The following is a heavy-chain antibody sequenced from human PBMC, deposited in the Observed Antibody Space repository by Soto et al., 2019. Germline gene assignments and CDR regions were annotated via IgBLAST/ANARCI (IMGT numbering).Heavy chain of an antibody. CDR3: ARDDSGYAY. CDR1: GLSFSTHW. D-gene: IGHD5-12*01. J-gene: IGHJ4*02. Sequence: EVQLVESGGGMVQPGGSLRLSCAVSGLSFSTHWMSWVRQAPGKGLEWVANIKEDGTAQYYMDSVRGRFTISRDNAKNPLFLQMNSLRAEDTAVYYCARDDSGYAYWGQGTLVTVS. CDR2: IKEDGTAQ. V-gene: IGHV3-7*04.